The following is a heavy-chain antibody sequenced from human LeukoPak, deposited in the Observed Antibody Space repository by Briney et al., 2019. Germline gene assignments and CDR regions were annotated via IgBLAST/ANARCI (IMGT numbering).Heavy chain of an antibody. V-gene: IGHV1-69*13. CDR1: GGTFSSYA. CDR2: IIPIFGTA. CDR3: ARENGIAARNFDY. Sequence: EASVKASCKASGGTFSSYAISWVRQAPGQGLEWMGGIIPIFGTANYAQKFQGRVTITADESTSTAYMELSSLRSEDTAVYYCARENGIAARNFDYWGQGTLVTVSS. D-gene: IGHD6-6*01. J-gene: IGHJ4*02.